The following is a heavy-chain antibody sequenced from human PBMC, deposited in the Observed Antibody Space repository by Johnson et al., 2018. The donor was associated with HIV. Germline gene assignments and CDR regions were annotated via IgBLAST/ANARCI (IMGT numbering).Heavy chain of an antibody. CDR3: ARDPSRSPGAFDI. CDR2: INWNGGST. V-gene: IGHV3-20*04. Sequence: VQLVESGGGVVRPGGSLRLSCAASGFTFDDYGMSWVRQAPGKGLEWVSGINWNGGSTYYADSVKGRFAISRDNSKNTLYLQMNSLRAEDTAVYYCARDPSRSPGAFDIWGQGTMVTVSS. J-gene: IGHJ3*02. CDR1: GFTFDDYG.